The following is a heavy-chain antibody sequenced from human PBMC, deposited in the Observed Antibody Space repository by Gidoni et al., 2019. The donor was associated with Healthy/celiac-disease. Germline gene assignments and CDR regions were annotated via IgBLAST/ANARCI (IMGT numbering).Heavy chain of an antibody. V-gene: IGHV1-46*01. D-gene: IGHD5-12*01. CDR1: GYTITSYD. CDR2: INPSGGST. J-gene: IGHJ4*02. Sequence: QVQLVQSGAEVKKPGPSVKVSCQASGYTITSYDMPWVRQAPGQGLEWMGIINPSGGSTSYAQKFQGRVTMTRDTSTSTVYMELSSLRSEDTAVYYCARGFALVAPYHEGFDYWGQGTLVTVSS. CDR3: ARGFALVAPYHEGFDY.